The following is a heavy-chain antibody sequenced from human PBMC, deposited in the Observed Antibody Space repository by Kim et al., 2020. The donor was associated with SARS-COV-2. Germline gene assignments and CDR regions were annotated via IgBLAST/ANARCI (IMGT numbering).Heavy chain of an antibody. D-gene: IGHD5-18*01. CDR3: ARDMSQAGYSYGLQYYYYGMDV. V-gene: IGHV3-7*01. CDR1: GFTFSSYW. Sequence: GGSLRLSCAASGFTFSSYWMSWVRQAPGKGLEWVANIKQDGSEKYYVDSVKGRFTISRDNAKNSLYLQMNSLRAEDTAVYYCARDMSQAGYSYGLQYYYYGMDVWGQGTTVTVSS. CDR2: IKQDGSEK. J-gene: IGHJ6*02.